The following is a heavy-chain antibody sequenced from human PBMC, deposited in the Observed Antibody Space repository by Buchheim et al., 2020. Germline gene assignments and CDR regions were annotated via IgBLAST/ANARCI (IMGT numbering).Heavy chain of an antibody. CDR3: ARLASNSLGYCTNGVCFHFDY. J-gene: IGHJ4*02. Sequence: QLQLQESGPGLVKPSETLSLTCTVSGGSISSSSYYWGWIRQPPGKGLEWIGSIYYSGSTYYNPSLKSRVTISVNTSKDQFFLKLSSVTAADTAVYYCARLASNSLGYCTNGVCFHFDYWGQGTL. V-gene: IGHV4-39*01. D-gene: IGHD2-8*01. CDR2: IYYSGST. CDR1: GGSISSSSYY.